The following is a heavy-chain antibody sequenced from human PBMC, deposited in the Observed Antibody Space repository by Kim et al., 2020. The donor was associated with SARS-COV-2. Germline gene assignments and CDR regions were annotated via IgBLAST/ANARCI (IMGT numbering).Heavy chain of an antibody. CDR1: GYSFTSYW. CDR3: ARQTPPYYYDSSGYHLSDR. J-gene: IGHJ5*02. CDR2: IDPSDSYT. Sequence: GESLKISCKGSGYSFTSYWISWVRQMPGKGLEWMGRIDPSDSYTNYSPSFQGHVTISADKSISTAYLQWSSLKASDTAMYYCARQTPPYYYDSSGYHLSDRWGQGTLVTVSS. D-gene: IGHD3-22*01. V-gene: IGHV5-10-1*01.